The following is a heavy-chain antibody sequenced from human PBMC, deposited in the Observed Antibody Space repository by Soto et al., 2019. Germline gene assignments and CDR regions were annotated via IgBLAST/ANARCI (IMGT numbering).Heavy chain of an antibody. V-gene: IGHV3-30-3*01. CDR3: ARELTMVRGVMVFYYYDGMDV. J-gene: IGHJ6*02. Sequence: PGGSLRLSCAASGFTFSSYAMHWVRQAPGKGLEWVAVISYDGSNKYYADSVKGRFTISRDNSKNTLYLQMNSLRAEDTAVYYCARELTMVRGVMVFYYYDGMDVWGQGTTVTVSS. CDR2: ISYDGSNK. D-gene: IGHD3-10*01. CDR1: GFTFSSYA.